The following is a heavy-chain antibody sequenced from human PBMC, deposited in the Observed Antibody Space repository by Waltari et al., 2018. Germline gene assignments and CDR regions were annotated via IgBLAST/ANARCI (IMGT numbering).Heavy chain of an antibody. J-gene: IGHJ5*02. V-gene: IGHV3-9*01. Sequence: EVQLVESGGGLVQPGRSLRLSCAASGFTFDDYAMHWVRQAPGKGLEWVSGISWNSGSIGYADSVKGRFTISRDNAKNSLYLQMNSLKTEDTAVYYCTTEQTISPPNWFDPWGQGTLVTVSS. CDR1: GFTFDDYA. CDR2: ISWNSGSI. D-gene: IGHD3-10*01. CDR3: TTEQTISPPNWFDP.